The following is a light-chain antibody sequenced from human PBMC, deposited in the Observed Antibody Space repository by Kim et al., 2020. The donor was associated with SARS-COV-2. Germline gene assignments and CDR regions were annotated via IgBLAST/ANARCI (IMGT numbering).Light chain of an antibody. J-gene: IGLJ3*02. CDR3: CSYAGTWV. Sequence: SPGKSIARSCTGTSSDIGRYNLVSWYQQHPGKAPKLILYEVNKRPSGVSNRFSGSKSGNTASLTISGLQVEDEADYYCCSYAGTWVFGGGTQLTVL. CDR2: EVN. CDR1: SSDIGRYNL. V-gene: IGLV2-23*02.